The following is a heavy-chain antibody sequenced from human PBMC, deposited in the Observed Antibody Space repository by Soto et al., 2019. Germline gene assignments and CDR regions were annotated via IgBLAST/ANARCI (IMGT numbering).Heavy chain of an antibody. D-gene: IGHD3-10*01. CDR1: GYTFTGYY. CDR2: INPNSGGT. Sequence: QVQLVQSGAEVKKPGASVKVSCKASGYTFTGYYMHWVRQAPGQGLEWMGWINPNSGGTNYAQKFQGRVTMTRDTSISTAYMELSRLRSDDTAVYYCARGKGFGELYHGMDVWGQGTTVTVSS. CDR3: ARGKGFGELYHGMDV. J-gene: IGHJ6*02. V-gene: IGHV1-2*02.